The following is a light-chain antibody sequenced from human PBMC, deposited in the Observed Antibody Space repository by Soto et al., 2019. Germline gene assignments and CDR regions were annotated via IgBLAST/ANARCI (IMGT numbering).Light chain of an antibody. CDR3: QQYGSSPRT. CDR1: QSVGSNS. V-gene: IGKV3-20*01. Sequence: VVLTQSPGTLSLSPGERATLSCRASQSVGSNSLAWYQQKPGQAPRLLIYGSSSRATGIPDRFSGSGSGTDFTLTVSRLEPEDFAVYYCQQYGSSPRTFGQGTKVDIK. CDR2: GSS. J-gene: IGKJ1*01.